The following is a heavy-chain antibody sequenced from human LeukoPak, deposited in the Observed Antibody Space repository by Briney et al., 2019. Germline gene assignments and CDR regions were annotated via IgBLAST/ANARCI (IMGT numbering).Heavy chain of an antibody. CDR3: ARGHRWFLDAFDI. V-gene: IGHV1-8*03. CDR1: GYTFTSYD. D-gene: IGHD3-22*01. Sequence: ASVTVSCKASGYTFTSYDINWVRQATGQGLEWMGWMNPNSGNTGYAQKFQGRVTITRNTSISTAYMELSSLRSEDTAVYYCARGHRWFLDAFDIWGQGTMVTVSS. CDR2: MNPNSGNT. J-gene: IGHJ3*02.